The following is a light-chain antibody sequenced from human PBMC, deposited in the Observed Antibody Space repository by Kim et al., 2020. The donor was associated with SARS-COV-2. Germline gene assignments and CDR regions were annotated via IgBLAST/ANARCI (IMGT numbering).Light chain of an antibody. Sequence: GQSVTNACTGSSRDVGAYNYVSWYQQHPGRAPKLVICDVNRRPSGVPDRFSGSKSGNTASLTISGVQAEDEADYYCCSYAGTYTWVFGGGTQLTVL. CDR1: SRDVGAYNY. CDR3: CSYAGTYTWV. J-gene: IGLJ3*02. V-gene: IGLV2-11*03. CDR2: DVN.